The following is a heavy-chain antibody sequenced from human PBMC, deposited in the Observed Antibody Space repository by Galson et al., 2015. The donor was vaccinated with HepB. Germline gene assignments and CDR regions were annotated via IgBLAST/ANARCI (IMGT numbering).Heavy chain of an antibody. CDR3: ATLGYCSGGSCHTFDY. V-gene: IGHV1-69*13. D-gene: IGHD2-15*01. CDR1: GGTFSSYA. Sequence: SVKVSCKASGGTFSSYAISWVRQAPGQGLEWMGGIIPIFGTANYAQKFQGSVTITADESTSTAYMELSSLRSEDTAVYYCATLGYCSGGSCHTFDYWGQGTLVTVSS. CDR2: IIPIFGTA. J-gene: IGHJ4*02.